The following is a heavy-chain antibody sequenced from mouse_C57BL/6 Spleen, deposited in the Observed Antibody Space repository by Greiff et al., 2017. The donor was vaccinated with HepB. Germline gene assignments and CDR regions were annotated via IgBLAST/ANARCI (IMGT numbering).Heavy chain of an antibody. J-gene: IGHJ2*01. CDR1: GYTFTGYW. CDR3: ARERDYYGSSYVEYFDY. D-gene: IGHD1-1*01. V-gene: IGHV1-9*01. CDR2: ILPGSGST. Sequence: VQLQQSGAELMKPGASVKLSCKATGYTFTGYWIEGVKQRPGHGLEWIGEILPGSGSTNYNEKFKGKATFTADTSSNTAYMQLSSLTTEDSAIYYCARERDYYGSSYVEYFDYWGQGTTLTVSS.